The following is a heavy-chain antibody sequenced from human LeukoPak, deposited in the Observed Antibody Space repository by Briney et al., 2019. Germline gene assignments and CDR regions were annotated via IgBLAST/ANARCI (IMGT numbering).Heavy chain of an antibody. CDR1: GGSISRYY. J-gene: IGHJ5*02. CDR2: KDYSGST. Sequence: SETLSLTCTVSGGSISRYYWSWIRQPPGKGLEWIGYKDYSGSTNYNRSLKSRVTMSVDTSKNQFSLKLSSVTAADTAVYYCARHVRKRGIAVAGTPGWFDPWGQGTLVTVSS. D-gene: IGHD6-19*01. V-gene: IGHV4-59*08. CDR3: ARHVRKRGIAVAGTPGWFDP.